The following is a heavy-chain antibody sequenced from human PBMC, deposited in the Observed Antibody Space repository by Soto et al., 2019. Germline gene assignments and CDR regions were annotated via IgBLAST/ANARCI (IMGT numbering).Heavy chain of an antibody. J-gene: IGHJ5*02. CDR2: IYYSGST. CDR1: GGSISSYY. CDR3: ASGFGVADAQFEH. D-gene: IGHD3-3*01. V-gene: IGHV4-59*01. Sequence: SETLSLTCTVSGGSISSYYWSWIRQPPGKGLEWIGYIYYSGSTNYNPSLKSRVTISVDTSKNQFSLKLSSVTAADAAVYYCASGFGVADAQFEHWGQGTLVTVSS.